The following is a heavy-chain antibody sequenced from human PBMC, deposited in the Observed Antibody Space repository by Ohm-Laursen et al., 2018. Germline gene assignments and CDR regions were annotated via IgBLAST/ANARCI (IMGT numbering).Heavy chain of an antibody. CDR2: IYYSGST. Sequence: SDTLSLTCSVSGGSISSYYWSWIRQPPGKGLEWIGYIYYSGSTNYNPSLKSRVTISVDTSKNQFSLKLSSVTAAGTAVYYCARLGVRSIAAAGTSAEPYYYYYGMDVWGQGTTVTVSS. V-gene: IGHV4-59*08. D-gene: IGHD6-13*01. CDR1: GGSISSYY. CDR3: ARLGVRSIAAAGTSAEPYYYYYGMDV. J-gene: IGHJ6*02.